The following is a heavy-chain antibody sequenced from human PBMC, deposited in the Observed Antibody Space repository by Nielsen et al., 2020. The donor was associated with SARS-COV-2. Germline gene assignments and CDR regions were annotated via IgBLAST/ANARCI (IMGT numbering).Heavy chain of an antibody. V-gene: IGHV3-20*04. J-gene: IGHJ5*02. CDR3: ARDDFGDSPGSWFDP. CDR2: IHWNGVRT. CDR1: GFSFDDDG. Sequence: GESLKISCAASGFSFDDDGLSWVRQVPGRGLEWVSGIHWNGVRTGYADSVRGRLTISRDNSKNTLYLEMHSLRAEDTAMYYCARDDFGDSPGSWFDPWGQGTLVTVSS. D-gene: IGHD4-17*01.